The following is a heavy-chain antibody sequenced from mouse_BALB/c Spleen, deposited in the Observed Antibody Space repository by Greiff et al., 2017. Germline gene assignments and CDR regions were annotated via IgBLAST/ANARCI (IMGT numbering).Heavy chain of an antibody. CDR2: IYPGNSDT. D-gene: IGHD2-1*01. J-gene: IGHJ4*01. V-gene: IGHV1-5*01. CDR1: GYTFTSYW. CDR3: TREGVYDGNLYAMDY. Sequence: VQLQQSGTVLARPGASVKMSCKASGYTFTSYWMHWVKQRPGQGLEWNGAIYPGNSDTSYNQKFKGKAKLTAVTSTSTAYMELSSLTNEDSAVYYCTREGVYDGNLYAMDYWGQGTSVTVSS.